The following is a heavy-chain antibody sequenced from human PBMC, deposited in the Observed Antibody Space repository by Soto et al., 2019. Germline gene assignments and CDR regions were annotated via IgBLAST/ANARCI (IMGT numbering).Heavy chain of an antibody. CDR1: GFTFSSYG. V-gene: IGHV3-33*01. D-gene: IGHD3-3*01. Sequence: GSLRLSCAASGFTFSSYGMHWVRQAPGKGLEWVAVIWYDGSNKYYADSVKGRFTISRDNSKNTLYLQMNSLRAEDTAVYYCARVGGTYYDFWSGRSDYYYGMDVWGQGTTVTVSS. CDR2: IWYDGSNK. J-gene: IGHJ6*02. CDR3: ARVGGTYYDFWSGRSDYYYGMDV.